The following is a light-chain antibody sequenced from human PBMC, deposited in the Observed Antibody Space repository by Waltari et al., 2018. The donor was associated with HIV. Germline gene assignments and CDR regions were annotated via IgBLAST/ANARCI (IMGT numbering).Light chain of an antibody. J-gene: IGLJ7*01. CDR1: TSDIGGSDF. Sequence: HSSLTHPYSFSFSPLHSITISCAGNTSDIGGSDFVSWYQHHPGKAPKLVIYDVLRRPPGISRRFSGSKSANTASLTISGLQVADEADYFCTSYTTVTNNHVVFGGGNRLTVL. CDR2: DVL. V-gene: IGLV2-14*03. CDR3: TSYTTVTNNHVV.